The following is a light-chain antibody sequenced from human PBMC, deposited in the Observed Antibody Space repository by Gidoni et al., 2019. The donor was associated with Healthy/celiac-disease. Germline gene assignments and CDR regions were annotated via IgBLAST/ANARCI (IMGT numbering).Light chain of an antibody. CDR2: DSS. V-gene: IGKV1-5*01. Sequence: DIQMTQSPSPLSASVGDRVTITCRASQSISSWLAWYQQKPGKAPKLLIYDSSSFESGVPSRFSCSGSGTEFTLTISSLQPDDFATYYCQQYNSYSPWTFGQGTKVEIK. CDR1: QSISSW. CDR3: QQYNSYSPWT. J-gene: IGKJ1*01.